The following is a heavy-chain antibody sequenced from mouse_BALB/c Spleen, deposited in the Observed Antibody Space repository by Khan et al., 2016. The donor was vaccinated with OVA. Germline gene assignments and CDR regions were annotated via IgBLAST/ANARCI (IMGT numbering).Heavy chain of an antibody. Sequence: EVQLVESGGDLVKPGGSLKLSCAASGFPFSTYGMSWVRQTPDKRLEWVATISRSSSYSYYPDSVKGSSTFSRYNAKNTRYLQRSSLKSEDAGMYYCARLLPSYFDYWGQGTTLTVSS. V-gene: IGHV5-6*01. CDR3: ARLLPSYFDY. CDR1: GFPFSTYG. J-gene: IGHJ2*01. CDR2: ISRSSSYS. D-gene: IGHD1-1*01.